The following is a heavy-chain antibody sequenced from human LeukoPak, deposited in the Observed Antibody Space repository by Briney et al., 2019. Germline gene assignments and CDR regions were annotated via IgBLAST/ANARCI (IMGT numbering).Heavy chain of an antibody. V-gene: IGHV4-59*12. CDR3: ARDYYYYDSSGYSA. CDR2: IHYSGSA. Sequence: SETLSLTCTVSNGPTNTYQWTWIRQPPGRGLEWIGNIHYSGSANYNPSLKSRVIISLDTSKNQFSLKLSSVTAADTAVYYCARDYYYYDSSGYSAWGQGTLVTVSS. CDR1: NGPTNTYQ. D-gene: IGHD3-22*01. J-gene: IGHJ4*02.